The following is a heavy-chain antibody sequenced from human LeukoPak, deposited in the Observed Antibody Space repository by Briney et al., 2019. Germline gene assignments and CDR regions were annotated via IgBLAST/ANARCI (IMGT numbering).Heavy chain of an antibody. V-gene: IGHV1-8*01. CDR1: GYSFTSYD. CDR2: MNPNSGNT. D-gene: IGHD3-16*01. CDR3: ARSSTWSGGVDY. Sequence: ASVKVSCKASGYSFTSYDINWVRQTTGQGLEYMGWMNPNSGNTGYAQKFQGRVTMTRNTSIRTAYLELSSLRPEDTAVYYCARSSTWSGGVDYWGQGALVTVSS. J-gene: IGHJ4*02.